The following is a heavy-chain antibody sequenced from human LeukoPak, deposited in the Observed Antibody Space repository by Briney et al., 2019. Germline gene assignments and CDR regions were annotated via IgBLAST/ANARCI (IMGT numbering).Heavy chain of an antibody. CDR3: ARGVSSSWYGDFDY. Sequence: SETLSLTCTVSGGSISSYHWSWIRQPPGKGLEWIGFIYYSGSTNYNPSLKSRVTISVDTSKNQFSLKLSSVTAADTAVYHCARGVSSSWYGDFDYWGQGTLVTVSS. V-gene: IGHV4-59*01. J-gene: IGHJ4*02. CDR2: IYYSGST. CDR1: GGSISSYH. D-gene: IGHD6-13*01.